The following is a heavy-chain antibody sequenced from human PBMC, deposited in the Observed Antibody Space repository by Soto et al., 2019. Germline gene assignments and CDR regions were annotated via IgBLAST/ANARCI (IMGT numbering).Heavy chain of an antibody. J-gene: IGHJ4*02. D-gene: IGHD4-17*01. Sequence: PSETLSLTCAVSGGSISSGGYSWCWIRQPPGKGLEWIGYIYHSGSTYYNPSLKSRVTISVDRSKNQFSLKLSSVTAADTAVYYCAGTTVIPYYFDYWGQGTLVTVSS. V-gene: IGHV4-30-2*01. CDR1: GGSISSGGYS. CDR3: AGTTVIPYYFDY. CDR2: IYHSGST.